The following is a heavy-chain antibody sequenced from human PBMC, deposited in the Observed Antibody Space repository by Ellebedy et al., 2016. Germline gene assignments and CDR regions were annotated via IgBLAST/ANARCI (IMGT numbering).Heavy chain of an antibody. V-gene: IGHV3-74*01. CDR1: GFTFSNNW. CDR3: VREWSAFDI. J-gene: IGHJ3*02. D-gene: IGHD3-3*01. CDR2: INNYGSIT. Sequence: GESLKISXAASGFTFSNNWMHWVRQAPGKGLVWVSRINNYGSITSYADSVKGRFTISRDNAKNTLHLQMNSLRAEDTAVYYCVREWSAFDIWGQGTMVTVSS.